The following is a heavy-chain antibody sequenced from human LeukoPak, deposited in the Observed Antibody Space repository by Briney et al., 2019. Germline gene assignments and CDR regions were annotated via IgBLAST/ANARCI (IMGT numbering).Heavy chain of an antibody. CDR1: GGSFSGYY. D-gene: IGHD3-22*01. Sequence: SETLSLTCAVYGGSFSGYYWSWIRQPPGKGLEWIGEINHSGSTNYNPSLKSRVTISVDTSKNQFSLKLSSVTAADTAVYYCARLWYYYDSSGYDAFDIWGQGTMVTVSS. J-gene: IGHJ3*02. CDR3: ARLWYYYDSSGYDAFDI. CDR2: INHSGST. V-gene: IGHV4-34*01.